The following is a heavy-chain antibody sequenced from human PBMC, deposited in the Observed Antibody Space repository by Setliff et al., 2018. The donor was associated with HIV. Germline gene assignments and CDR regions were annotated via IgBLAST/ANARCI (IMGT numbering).Heavy chain of an antibody. CDR3: ARDDSSGWDFYYYYGMDV. Sequence: ASVKVSCKASGYTFAGYYIHWVRQAPGQGLEWMGWINPNSGGTNYAQKFQGRVTMTRDTSISTTYMEVSRLRSDDTAVYYCARDDSSGWDFYYYYGMDVWGQGTTVTVSS. V-gene: IGHV1-2*02. CDR2: INPNSGGT. CDR1: GYTFAGYY. J-gene: IGHJ6*02. D-gene: IGHD6-19*01.